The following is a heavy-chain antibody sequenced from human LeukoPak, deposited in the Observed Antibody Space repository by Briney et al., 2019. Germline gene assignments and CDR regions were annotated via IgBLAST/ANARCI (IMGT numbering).Heavy chain of an antibody. CDR2: ISSSSASI. CDR3: ATSPGAYYDFWSGYYETY. CDR1: GVTLSDYY. D-gene: IGHD3-3*01. Sequence: PGWSLRLSCAASGVTLSDYYMSWIRQAPGKGLEWISYISSSSASIWYADSVQGRFTVSRDNAKNSLFLQMDSLGVEDTAVYYCATSPGAYYDFWSGYYETYWGQGTLVGVSS. J-gene: IGHJ4*02. V-gene: IGHV3-11*04.